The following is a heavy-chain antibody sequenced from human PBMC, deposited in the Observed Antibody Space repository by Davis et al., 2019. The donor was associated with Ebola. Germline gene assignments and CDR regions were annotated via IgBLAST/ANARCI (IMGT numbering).Heavy chain of an antibody. CDR2: IYYSGST. Sequence: MPSETLSLTCAVSGGSISSGGYSWSWIRQHPGKGLEWIGYIYYSGSTYYNPSLKSRVTISVDTSRNEVSLRLSSVSAADTGIYYCGRHKYRTAFNYGMEGWGIGTTVTVSS. J-gene: IGHJ6*04. D-gene: IGHD5-18*01. CDR1: GGSISSGGYS. CDR3: GRHKYRTAFNYGMEG. V-gene: IGHV4-30-4*08.